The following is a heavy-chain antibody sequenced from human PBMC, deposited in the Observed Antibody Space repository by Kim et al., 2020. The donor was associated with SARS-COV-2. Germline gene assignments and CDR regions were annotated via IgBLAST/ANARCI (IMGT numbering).Heavy chain of an antibody. D-gene: IGHD6-13*01. J-gene: IGHJ5*02. V-gene: IGHV3-23*01. Sequence: GEGTTYADSVKARSTIPRDNSKNTMYLQVDSLRAEDTAVYYCAAADWLDPWGQGTLVPVSS. CDR2: GEGT. CDR3: AAADWLDP.